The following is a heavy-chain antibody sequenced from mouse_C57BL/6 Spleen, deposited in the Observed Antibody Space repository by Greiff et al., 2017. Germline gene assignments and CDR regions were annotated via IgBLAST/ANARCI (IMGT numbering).Heavy chain of an antibody. Sequence: VQLQQSGPGLVKPSQSLSLTCSVTGYSITSGYYWNWIRQFPGNKLEWMGYISYDGSNNYNPSLKNRISITRDTSKNQFFLKLNSVTTEDTATYYCARAGSIGRFDYWGQGTTLTVSS. CDR2: ISYDGSN. J-gene: IGHJ2*01. CDR1: GYSITSGYY. V-gene: IGHV3-6*01. CDR3: ARAGSIGRFDY.